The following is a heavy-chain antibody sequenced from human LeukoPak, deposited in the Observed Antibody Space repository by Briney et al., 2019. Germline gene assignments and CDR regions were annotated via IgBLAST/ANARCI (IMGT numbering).Heavy chain of an antibody. CDR3: AKRYGDYGTFDY. CDR2: IRYDGSNK. D-gene: IGHD4-17*01. Sequence: GGSLRLSCAASGFTFSSYGMHWVRQAPGKGLEWVAFIRYDGSNKYYADSVKGRFTISRDNSKITLYLQMNSLRAEDTAVYYCAKRYGDYGTFDYWGQGTLVTVSS. J-gene: IGHJ4*02. V-gene: IGHV3-30*02. CDR1: GFTFSSYG.